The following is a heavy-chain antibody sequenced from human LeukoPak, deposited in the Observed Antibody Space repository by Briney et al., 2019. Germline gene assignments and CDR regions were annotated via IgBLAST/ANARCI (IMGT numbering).Heavy chain of an antibody. Sequence: PSETLSLTCTVSGGSISSGGYYWSWIRQHPGKGLEWIGYIYYSGSTYYNPSLKSRVTISVDTSKNQFSLKLSSVTAADTAVYYCARYSDYGDYVYDYWGQGTLVTVSS. CDR2: IYYSGST. CDR3: ARYSDYGDYVYDY. V-gene: IGHV4-31*03. CDR1: GGSISSGGYY. D-gene: IGHD4-17*01. J-gene: IGHJ4*02.